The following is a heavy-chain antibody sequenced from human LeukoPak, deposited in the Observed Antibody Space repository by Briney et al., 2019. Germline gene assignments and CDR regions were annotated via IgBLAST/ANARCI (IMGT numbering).Heavy chain of an antibody. J-gene: IGHJ4*02. V-gene: IGHV1-69*04. D-gene: IGHD4-17*01. CDR2: IIPILGIA. CDR3: ARDHYGDYTPRYFDY. CDR1: GGTFSSYT. Sequence: ASVKVSCKASGGTFSSYTISWVRQAPGQGLEWMGRIIPILGIANYAQKFQGRVTITADKSTSTAYMELSSLRSEDTAVYYCARDHYGDYTPRYFDYWGQGTQVTVSS.